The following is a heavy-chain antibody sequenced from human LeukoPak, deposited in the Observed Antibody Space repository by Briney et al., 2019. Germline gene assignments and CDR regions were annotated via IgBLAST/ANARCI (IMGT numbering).Heavy chain of an antibody. CDR1: GFTFRSHA. J-gene: IGHJ4*02. CDR2: IYENGGTT. Sequence: GGSLRLSCVGSGFTFRSHAMSWVRQAPEKGLEFVSGIYENGGTTYYADSVKGRFSISRDNSKNTLYLQMDSLRGEDTAVYYCARETPYYYDSSGYEPDYWGQGTLVTVSS. V-gene: IGHV3-23*01. CDR3: ARETPYYYDSSGYEPDY. D-gene: IGHD3-22*01.